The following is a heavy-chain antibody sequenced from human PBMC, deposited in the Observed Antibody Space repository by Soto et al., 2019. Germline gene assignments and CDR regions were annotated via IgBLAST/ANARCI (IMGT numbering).Heavy chain of an antibody. D-gene: IGHD6-25*01. Sequence: ASVKVSCKASGYTFTGYYMHWVRQAPGQGLEWMGWINPNSGGTNYAQKFQGWVTMTRDTSISTAYMELSRLRSDDTAVYYSEGGPSATPRDYWGQGTLVTVSS. CDR2: INPNSGGT. CDR1: GYTFTGYY. CDR3: EGGPSATPRDY. J-gene: IGHJ4*02. V-gene: IGHV1-2*04.